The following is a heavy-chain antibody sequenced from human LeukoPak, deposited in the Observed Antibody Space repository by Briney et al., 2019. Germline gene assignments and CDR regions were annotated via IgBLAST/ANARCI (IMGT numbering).Heavy chain of an antibody. CDR2: ISSSSSYI. J-gene: IGHJ4*02. V-gene: IGHV3-21*01. D-gene: IGHD1-26*01. Sequence: GGSLRLSCAASGFAFSSYSMNWVRQAPGKGLEWVSSISSSSSYIYYADSVKGRFTISRDNAKNSLYLQMNSLRAEDTAVYYCARDIVGATTGRFDYWGQGTLVTVSS. CDR3: ARDIVGATTGRFDY. CDR1: GFAFSSYS.